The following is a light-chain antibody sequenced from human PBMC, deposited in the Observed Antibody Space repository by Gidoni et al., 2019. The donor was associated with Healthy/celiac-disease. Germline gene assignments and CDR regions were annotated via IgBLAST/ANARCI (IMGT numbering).Light chain of an antibody. CDR1: QSIRSY. V-gene: IGKV1-39*01. Sequence: DIQMTVSPSSLSASVGDRVTITCRASQSIRSYLNWYQQKPGKAPKLLIYASSSLQRCVPSRFSGSGSGTDFTLTISSLQPEDFAIYYCQQSYSTPRKFGQGTKVEIK. CDR3: QQSYSTPRK. J-gene: IGKJ1*01. CDR2: ASS.